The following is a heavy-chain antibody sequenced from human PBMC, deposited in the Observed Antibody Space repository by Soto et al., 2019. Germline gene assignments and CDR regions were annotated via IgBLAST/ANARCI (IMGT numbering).Heavy chain of an antibody. D-gene: IGHD1-1*01. CDR2: ISSDGSNK. CDR1: GFTFSAYV. Sequence: QVQLVESGGGVVQSGKSLRLSCAASGFTFSAYVMHWVRQPPGKGLEWVAVISSDGSNKYHADSVEGRFTISRDNSKNPLYLQMNSLRPEDTAVYYCTKHRATHPNYWGQGTLVAVSS. CDR3: TKHRATHPNY. J-gene: IGHJ4*02. V-gene: IGHV3-30*18.